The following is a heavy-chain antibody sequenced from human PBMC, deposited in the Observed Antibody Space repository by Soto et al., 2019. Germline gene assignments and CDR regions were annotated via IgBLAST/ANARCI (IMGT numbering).Heavy chain of an antibody. Sequence: EVQLVESGGGLVKPGGSLRLSCAASGFTFSSYSMNWVRQAPGKGLEWVSSISSSSSYIYYADSVKGRFTISRDNAKNSLYLQMNSLRAEDTAVYYCARFSVPPGAIAAPEFYYYGMDVWGQGTTVTVSS. J-gene: IGHJ6*02. CDR1: GFTFSSYS. D-gene: IGHD6-6*01. CDR2: ISSSSSYI. CDR3: ARFSVPPGAIAAPEFYYYGMDV. V-gene: IGHV3-21*01.